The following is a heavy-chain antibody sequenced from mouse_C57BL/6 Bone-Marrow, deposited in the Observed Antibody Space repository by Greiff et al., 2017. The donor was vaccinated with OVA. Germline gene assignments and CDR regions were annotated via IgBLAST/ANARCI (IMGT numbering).Heavy chain of an antibody. CDR1: GYTFTDYN. CDR2: INSNNGGT. D-gene: IGHD2-4*01. CDR3: ARGGYYDYDGGAWFAY. V-gene: IGHV1-18*01. Sequence: EVQLQQSGHELAKPGASVKIPCKASGYTFTDYNMDWVKQSHGKSLEWIGDINSNNGGTIYNQKFKGKATLTVDKSSSTAYMELRSLTSEDTAVYYCARGGYYDYDGGAWFAYWGQGTLVTVSA. J-gene: IGHJ3*01.